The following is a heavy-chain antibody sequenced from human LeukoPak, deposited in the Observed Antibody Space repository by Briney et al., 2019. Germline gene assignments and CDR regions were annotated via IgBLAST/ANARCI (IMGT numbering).Heavy chain of an antibody. Sequence: PGGSLRLSCAASGFTFSSYSMNWVRQAPGKGLEWVSSISSSSYIYYADSVKGRFTISRDNAKNSLYLQMNSLRAEDTAVYYCARDGGGKDLDYWGQGTLVTVSS. CDR3: ARDGGGKDLDY. D-gene: IGHD4-23*01. CDR2: ISSSSYI. CDR1: GFTFSSYS. J-gene: IGHJ4*02. V-gene: IGHV3-21*01.